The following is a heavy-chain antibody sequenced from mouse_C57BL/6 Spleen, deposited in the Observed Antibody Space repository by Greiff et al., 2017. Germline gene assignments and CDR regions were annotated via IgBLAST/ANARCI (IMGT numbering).Heavy chain of an antibody. D-gene: IGHD2-2*01. CDR1: GYTFTSYW. CDR2: INPSSGYT. V-gene: IGHV1-7*01. J-gene: IGHJ1*03. Sequence: QVQLQQSGAELVKPGASVKISCKASGYTFTSYWMHWVKQRPGQGLEWIGYINPSSGYTKYNQKFKDKATLTADKSSSTAYMQLSSLTYEDSAVYYCARDGYDWYFDVWGTGTTVTVSS. CDR3: ARDGYDWYFDV.